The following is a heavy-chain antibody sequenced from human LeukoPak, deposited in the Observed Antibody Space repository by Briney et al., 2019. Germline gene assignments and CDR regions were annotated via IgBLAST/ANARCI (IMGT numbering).Heavy chain of an antibody. J-gene: IGHJ4*02. D-gene: IGHD3-9*01. CDR2: INPNSGGT. CDR3: ARAQYFDWLSVY. CDR1: GYTFTGYY. Sequence: ASVKVSCKASGYTFTGYYIHWVRQAPGQGLEWMGWINPNSGGTDYAQKFQGRVTMTRDTSISTAYMGLSRLSSDDTAVYYCARAQYFDWLSVYWGQGTLVTVSS. V-gene: IGHV1-2*02.